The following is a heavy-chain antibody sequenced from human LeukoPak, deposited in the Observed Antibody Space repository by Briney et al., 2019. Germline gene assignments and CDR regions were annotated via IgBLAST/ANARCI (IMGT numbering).Heavy chain of an antibody. V-gene: IGHV3-7*01. D-gene: IGHD1-20*01. CDR3: ARGVVTGIDFYDY. Sequence: GGSLRLSRAASGFTFSSYWMSWVRQAPGKGLEWVANIKQDGSDKYYVDSVKGRFTISRDNAKNSLYLQMNSLRAEDTAVYFCARGVVTGIDFYDYWGQGTLVTVSS. CDR1: GFTFSSYW. J-gene: IGHJ4*02. CDR2: IKQDGSDK.